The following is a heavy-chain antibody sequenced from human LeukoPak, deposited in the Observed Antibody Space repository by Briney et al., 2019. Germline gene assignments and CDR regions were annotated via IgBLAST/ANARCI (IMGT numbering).Heavy chain of an antibody. CDR2: IKQDGSEE. CDR1: GFTFSSYW. V-gene: IGHV3-7*04. Sequence: GGSLRLSCAASGFTFSSYWMSWVRQAPGKGLEWVANIKQDGSEEYYVDSVKGRFTISRDNAKNSLYLQMNSLRAEDTAVYYCARVRQQLAFSNWFDPWGQGTLVTVSS. J-gene: IGHJ5*02. CDR3: ARVRQQLAFSNWFDP. D-gene: IGHD6-13*01.